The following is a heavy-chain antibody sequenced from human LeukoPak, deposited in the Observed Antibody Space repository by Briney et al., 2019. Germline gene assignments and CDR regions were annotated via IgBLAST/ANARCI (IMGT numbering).Heavy chain of an antibody. J-gene: IGHJ4*02. D-gene: IGHD3-10*01. CDR2: LNPNGGGT. CDR1: GYTFTGYY. Sequence: ASVKVSCKASGYTFTGYYLHWVRQAPGQGLEWLGWLNPNGGGTKYAQKFQGRVTMTRDTSISTAYMELSSLRSDDTAVYYCASLGDPYGSGSSAPFDYWGQGTLVTVSS. CDR3: ASLGDPYGSGSSAPFDY. V-gene: IGHV1-2*02.